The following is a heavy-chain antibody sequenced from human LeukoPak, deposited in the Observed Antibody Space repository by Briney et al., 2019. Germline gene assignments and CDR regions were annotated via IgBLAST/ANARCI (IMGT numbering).Heavy chain of an antibody. J-gene: IGHJ4*02. D-gene: IGHD3-16*02. CDR3: AKGRYRGRLGELSLSAPDY. Sequence: QTGGSLRLSCAASGFTFSSYGMSWVRQAPGKGLEWVSAISGSGNTTYYADSVKGRFTISRDNSKNTLYLQMNTLSAEDTAVYYFAKGRYRGRLGELSLSAPDYWGQGTLVTVSS. V-gene: IGHV3-23*01. CDR1: GFTFSSYG. CDR2: ISGSGNTT.